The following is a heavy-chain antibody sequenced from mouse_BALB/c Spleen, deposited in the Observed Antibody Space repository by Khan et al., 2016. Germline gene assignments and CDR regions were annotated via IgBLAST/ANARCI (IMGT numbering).Heavy chain of an antibody. Sequence: QIQLVQSGPELKKPGETVKISCKASGYTFTNYGLNWMKQAPGKGFKWMGWITTYTGQPTYAADFQGRFAFSLATSASTAYLQIHRLTTEDVATLCCARHSVDWYVEVGGAGTTVTVSS. CDR2: ITTYTGQP. J-gene: IGHJ1*01. CDR3: ARHSVDWYVEV. CDR1: GYTFTNYG. V-gene: IGHV9-1*02.